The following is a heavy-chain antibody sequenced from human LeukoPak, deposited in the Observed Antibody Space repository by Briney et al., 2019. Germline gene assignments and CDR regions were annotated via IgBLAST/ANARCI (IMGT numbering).Heavy chain of an antibody. CDR3: ARLHNWSDKVFDY. V-gene: IGHV5-51*01. D-gene: IGHD1-20*01. CDR2: IYPGDSDT. J-gene: IGHJ4*02. CDR1: GYIFANYW. Sequence: GESLKISCKGSGYIFANYWIGWVRQMPGKGLEWMGFIYPGDSDTRYSPSFQGQVTISADKSISTAYLQWTSLKASDTAMYYCARLHNWSDKVFDYWGQGTLVTVSS.